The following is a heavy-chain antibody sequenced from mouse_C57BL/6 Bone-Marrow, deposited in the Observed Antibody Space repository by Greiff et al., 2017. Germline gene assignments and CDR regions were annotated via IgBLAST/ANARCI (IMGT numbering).Heavy chain of an antibody. CDR1: GYTFTSYW. CDR2: IHPNSGST. CDR3: ARRRGYYVHY. D-gene: IGHD2-1*01. J-gene: IGHJ2*01. V-gene: IGHV1-64*01. Sequence: VQLQQSGAELVKPGASVKLSCKASGYTFTSYWMHWVKQRPGQGLEWIGMIHPNSGSTNYNEKFKSKATLTVDKSSSTAYMQRSSLTSEDSAVYYCARRRGYYVHYWGQGTTLTVSS.